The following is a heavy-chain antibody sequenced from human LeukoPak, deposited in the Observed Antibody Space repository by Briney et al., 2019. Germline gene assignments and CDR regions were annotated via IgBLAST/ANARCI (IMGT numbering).Heavy chain of an antibody. D-gene: IGHD2-15*01. CDR1: GFIVSNKY. Sequence: GGSLRLSCAASGFIVSNKYMTWVRQAPGKGLEWVSLIYSDGRTYYADSVRGRCTISRDNSKNTLYLQMNSLRVEDTAVYYCARVLRYCSGGNCYSGGLGYMDVWGKGTTVTISS. V-gene: IGHV3-53*01. J-gene: IGHJ6*03. CDR2: IYSDGRT. CDR3: ARVLRYCSGGNCYSGGLGYMDV.